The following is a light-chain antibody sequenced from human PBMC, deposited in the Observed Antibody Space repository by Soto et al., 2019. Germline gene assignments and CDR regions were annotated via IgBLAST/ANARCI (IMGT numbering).Light chain of an antibody. CDR2: EVS. V-gene: IGLV2-8*01. Sequence: QSALTQPPSASGSPGQSGTISCTGTSSDFGAYNYVSWYQQHPGKAPKDIVYEVSKRPSGVPELFSGSKSGNAASLTASGLQAEDEADCDCSSHGGSNNFVVFGGGTKLTVL. CDR1: SSDFGAYNY. J-gene: IGLJ2*01. CDR3: SSHGGSNNFVV.